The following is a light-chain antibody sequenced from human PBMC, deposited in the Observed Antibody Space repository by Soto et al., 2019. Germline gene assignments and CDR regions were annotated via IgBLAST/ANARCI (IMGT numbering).Light chain of an antibody. J-gene: IGKJ2*01. CDR3: QQYSSLLHT. V-gene: IGKV3-20*01. CDR2: GIS. Sequence: ESLLTQSPGTLSLSPGERATLSCRASQSVSNSYFAWYQQKPGQAPRLLIYGISNRATGIPDRFSGSGSGTAFTLTISRLEPEDFVVYYCQQYSSLLHTFGQGTKLEVK. CDR1: QSVSNSY.